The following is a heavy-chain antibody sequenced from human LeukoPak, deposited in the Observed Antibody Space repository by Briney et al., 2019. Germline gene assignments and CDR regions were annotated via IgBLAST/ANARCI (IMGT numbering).Heavy chain of an antibody. Sequence: GGSLRLSCAASGFTFNNYALTWVRQTPGKGLECVSAISGDGVSPYYADSVKGRFTISRDNAKNSLYLQMNSLRAEDTAVYYCARVRSGYYVDYWGQGTLVTVSS. J-gene: IGHJ4*02. CDR3: ARVRSGYYVDY. D-gene: IGHD3-22*01. V-gene: IGHV3-21*01. CDR2: ISGDGVSP. CDR1: GFTFNNYA.